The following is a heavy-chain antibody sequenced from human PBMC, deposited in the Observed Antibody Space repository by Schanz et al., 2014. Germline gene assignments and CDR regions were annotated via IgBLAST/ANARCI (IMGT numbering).Heavy chain of an antibody. CDR2: IIPSLGLA. CDR1: GYTFTSHG. J-gene: IGHJ4*02. D-gene: IGHD2-21*01. Sequence: QVQLVQSGAEVKKPGASVKVSCKASGYTFTSHGISWVRQAPGQGLEWMGRIIPSLGLAKYEQKFQDKVTITADTSTTTAYMELSGLRSEDTAVYYCARDRLECGAECYSVEVFEIGGQGTLVIVSS. V-gene: IGHV1-69*04. CDR3: ARDRLECGAECYSVEVFEI.